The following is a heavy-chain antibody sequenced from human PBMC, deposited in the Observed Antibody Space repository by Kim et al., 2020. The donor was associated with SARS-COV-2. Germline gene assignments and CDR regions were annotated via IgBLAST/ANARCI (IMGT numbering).Heavy chain of an antibody. CDR1: GGSFSGYY. D-gene: IGHD5-12*01. Sequence: SETLSLTCAVYGGSFSGYYWSWIRQPPGKGLEWIGEINHSGSTNYNPSLKSRVTISVDTSKNQFSLKLSSVTAADTAVYYCAAFWGYEGDYWGQGTLVTVSS. CDR3: AAFWGYEGDY. J-gene: IGHJ4*02. CDR2: INHSGST. V-gene: IGHV4-34*01.